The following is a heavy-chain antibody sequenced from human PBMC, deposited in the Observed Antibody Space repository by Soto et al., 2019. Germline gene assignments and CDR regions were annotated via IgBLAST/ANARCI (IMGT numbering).Heavy chain of an antibody. D-gene: IGHD6-13*01. CDR3: ARDPSSQPASLYFDY. Sequence: GGSLRLSCAASGFTFSSYGMHWVRQAPGKGLEWVAVISYDGSNKYYADSVKGRFTISRDNSKNTLYLQMYSLRAEDTAVYYCARDPSSQPASLYFDYWGRGTLVTVSS. J-gene: IGHJ4*02. CDR2: ISYDGSNK. CDR1: GFTFSSYG. V-gene: IGHV3-30*03.